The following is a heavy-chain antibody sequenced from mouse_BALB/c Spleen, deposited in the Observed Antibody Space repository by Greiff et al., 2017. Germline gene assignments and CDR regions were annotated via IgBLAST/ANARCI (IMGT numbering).Heavy chain of an antibody. V-gene: IGHV1S29*02. CDR2: IYPYNGGT. D-gene: IGHD2-4*01. CDR3: ASLYDYAWFAY. Sequence: VQLQQSGPELVKPGASVKISCKASGYTFTDYNMHWVKQSHGKSLEWIGYIYPYNGGTGYNQKFKSKATLTVDNSSSTAYMELRSLTSEDSAVYYCASLYDYAWFAYWGQGTLVTVSA. J-gene: IGHJ3*01. CDR1: GYTFTDYN.